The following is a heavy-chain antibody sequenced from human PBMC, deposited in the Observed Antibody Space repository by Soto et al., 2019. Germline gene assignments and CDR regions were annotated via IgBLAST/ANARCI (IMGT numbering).Heavy chain of an antibody. J-gene: IGHJ5*01. Sequence: EVQLVESGGGVVQPGRSLRLSCTASGFTFGDFAMHWVRLRPGRGPEWVSGLTWNSDNRGYADSVRGRFTISRDNAKNSLYLQMNSLIREDTAMYYCAKDFFRLSAIEYNWYDSWGPGTLVTVSS. CDR3: AKDFFRLSAIEYNWYDS. CDR1: GFTFGDFA. CDR2: LTWNSDNR. V-gene: IGHV3-9*01. D-gene: IGHD2-21*02.